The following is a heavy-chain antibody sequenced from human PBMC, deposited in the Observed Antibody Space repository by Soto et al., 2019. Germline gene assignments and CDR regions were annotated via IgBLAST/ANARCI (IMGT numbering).Heavy chain of an antibody. J-gene: IGHJ4*02. Sequence: QVQLVESGGGVVQPGRSLRLSCAASGFTFSSYGMHWVRQAPGKGLEWVAVISYDGSNKYYADSVKGRFTISRDNSKNTLYLQMNSLRAEDTAVYYCAKGAYYYDSSGYHYWGQGTLVTVSS. V-gene: IGHV3-30*18. CDR2: ISYDGSNK. CDR3: AKGAYYYDSSGYHY. D-gene: IGHD3-22*01. CDR1: GFTFSSYG.